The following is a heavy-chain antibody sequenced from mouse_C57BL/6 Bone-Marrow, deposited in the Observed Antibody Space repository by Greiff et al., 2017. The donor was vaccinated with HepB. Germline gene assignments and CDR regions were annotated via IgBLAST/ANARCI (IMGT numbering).Heavy chain of an antibody. J-gene: IGHJ3*01. D-gene: IGHD3-1*01. CDR3: ARHAH. CDR1: GYTFTSYG. CDR2: IYPRSGNT. V-gene: IGHV1-81*01. Sequence: VQLQQSGAELARPGASVKLSCKASGYTFTSYGISWVKQRTGQGLEWIGEIYPRSGNTYYNEKFKGKATLTADKSSSTAYMELRSLTSEDSAVYFCARHAHWGQGTLVTVSA.